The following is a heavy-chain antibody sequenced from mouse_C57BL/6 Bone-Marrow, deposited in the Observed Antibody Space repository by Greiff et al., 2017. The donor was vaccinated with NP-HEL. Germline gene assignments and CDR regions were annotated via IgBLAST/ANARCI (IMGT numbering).Heavy chain of an antibody. Sequence: EVQLQQSGAELVRPGASVKLSCTASGFNIKDDYMHWVKQRPEQGLEWIGWIYPENGDTEYASKFQGKATITADTSSNTAYLQLSSLTSADTAVDYCTSNYAMDYWGQGTSVTVSS. CDR3: TSNYAMDY. CDR2: IYPENGDT. CDR1: GFNIKDDY. V-gene: IGHV14-4*01. J-gene: IGHJ4*01.